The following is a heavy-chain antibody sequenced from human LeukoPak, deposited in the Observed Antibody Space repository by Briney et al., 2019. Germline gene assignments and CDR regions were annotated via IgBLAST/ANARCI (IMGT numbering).Heavy chain of an antibody. Sequence: GGSLRLSCAASGFTFSSYAMSWVRQAPGKGLEWVSAISGSGGSTYYADSVKGRFTISRDNSKNTLYLQMNSLRAEDTALYYCAKTVANIYYMDVWGKGTTVTVSS. CDR2: ISGSGGST. V-gene: IGHV3-23*01. J-gene: IGHJ6*03. CDR3: AKTVANIYYMDV. D-gene: IGHD2-15*01. CDR1: GFTFSSYA.